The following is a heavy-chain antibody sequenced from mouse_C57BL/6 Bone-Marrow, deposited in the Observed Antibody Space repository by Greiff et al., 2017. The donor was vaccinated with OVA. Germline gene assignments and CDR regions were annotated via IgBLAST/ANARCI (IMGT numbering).Heavy chain of an antibody. CDR2: INPYNGGT. CDR1: GYTFTDYY. V-gene: IGHV1-19*01. Sequence: DVQLQESGPVLVKPGASVKMSCKASGYTFTDYYMNWVKQRHGTSLEWIGVINPYNGGTSYNQKFKGKATLTVDKSSSTAYMELNSLTSEDSAVYYCARVYSNYWGVDYWGQGTTLTVSA. J-gene: IGHJ2*01. D-gene: IGHD2-5*01. CDR3: ARVYSNYWGVDY.